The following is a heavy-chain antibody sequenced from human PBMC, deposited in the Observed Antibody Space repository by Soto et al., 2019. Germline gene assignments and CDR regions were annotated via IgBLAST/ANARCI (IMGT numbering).Heavy chain of an antibody. CDR1: GYSFTSYW. CDR3: ASENYDILTGLADAFEI. CDR2: IYPGDSDT. D-gene: IGHD3-9*01. J-gene: IGHJ3*02. Sequence: PGESLKISCKGSGYSFTSYWIGWVRQMPGKGLEWMGIIYPGDSDTRYSPSFQGQVTSSADKSISTAYLLWSSLKASDTAIYFFASENYDILTGLADAFEIWGQGTMVTVAS. V-gene: IGHV5-51*01.